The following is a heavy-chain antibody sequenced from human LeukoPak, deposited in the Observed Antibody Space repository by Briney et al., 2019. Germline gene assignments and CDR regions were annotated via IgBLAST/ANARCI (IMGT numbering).Heavy chain of an antibody. CDR1: GFTFSSYW. J-gene: IGHJ6*03. CDR2: IKQDGSEK. D-gene: IGHD6-13*01. Sequence: PGGSLRLSRAASGFTFSSYWMSWVRQAPGKGLEWVANIKQDGSEKYYVDSVKGRLTISRDNAKNSLYLQMNSLRAEDTAVYYCARDAPSSSWFYYYYYYMDVWGKGTTVTVSS. V-gene: IGHV3-7*01. CDR3: ARDAPSSSWFYYYYYYMDV.